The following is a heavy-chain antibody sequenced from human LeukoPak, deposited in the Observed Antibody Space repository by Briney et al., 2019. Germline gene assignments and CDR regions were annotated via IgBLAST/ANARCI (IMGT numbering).Heavy chain of an antibody. CDR1: GYTFTSYG. CDR3: AREYCSSTSCYLGSDY. Sequence: GASVKVSCKASGYTFTSYGISWVRQAPGQGLEWMGWISAYNGNTNYAQKLQGRVTMTTDTSTGTAYMELRSLRSDDTAVYYCAREYCSSTSCYLGSDYWGQGTLVTVSS. V-gene: IGHV1-18*01. J-gene: IGHJ4*02. CDR2: ISAYNGNT. D-gene: IGHD2-2*01.